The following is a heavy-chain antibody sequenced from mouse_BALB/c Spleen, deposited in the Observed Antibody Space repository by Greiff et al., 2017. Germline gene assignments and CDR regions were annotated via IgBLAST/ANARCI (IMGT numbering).Heavy chain of an antibody. J-gene: IGHJ1*01. Sequence: EVQLVESGPGLVKPSQSLSLTCTVTGYSITSDYAWNWIRQFPGNKLEWMGYISYSGSTSYNPSLKSRISITRDTSKNQFFLQLNSVTTEDTATYYCARDGDWYFDVWGAGTTVTGSS. CDR1: GYSITSDYA. V-gene: IGHV3-2*02. CDR2: ISYSGST. CDR3: ARDGDWYFDV. D-gene: IGHD3-1*01.